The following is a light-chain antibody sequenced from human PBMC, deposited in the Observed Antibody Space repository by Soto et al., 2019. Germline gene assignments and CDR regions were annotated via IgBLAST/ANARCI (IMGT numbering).Light chain of an antibody. CDR1: QSVSRY. V-gene: IGKV3D-15*01. CDR2: DAS. Sequence: EIVMTQSPATLSVSPGERATLSCRASQSVSRYLAWYQQKPGQAPRLLIYDASNRATGVPVRFSGSGSGAHFTLTISSLQPEDAATYYCQKYNTAPYTFGQGTRLEIK. J-gene: IGKJ5*01. CDR3: QKYNTAPYT.